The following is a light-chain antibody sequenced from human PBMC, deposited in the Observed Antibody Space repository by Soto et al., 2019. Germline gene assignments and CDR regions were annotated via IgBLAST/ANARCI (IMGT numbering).Light chain of an antibody. CDR2: DVT. V-gene: IGLV2-11*01. CDR3: CSYAATNTFV. Sequence: SALTQPRSVFGSLGQSVTISCTGTSSDIGGYHYVSWYQQHPGKAPQLIIYDVTKRPSGVPDRFSGSKSDNTASLTISGLQADDEADYFCCSYAATNTFVFGTGTKVTVL. CDR1: SSDIGGYHY. J-gene: IGLJ1*01.